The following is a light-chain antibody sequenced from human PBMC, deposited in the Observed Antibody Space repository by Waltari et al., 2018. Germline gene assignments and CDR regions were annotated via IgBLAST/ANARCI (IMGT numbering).Light chain of an antibody. V-gene: IGLV2-11*01. CDR2: EVS. CDR1: SSDVGRYDY. J-gene: IGLJ2*01. Sequence: QSALTQPRSVSGSPGQSVTISCTGSSSDVGRYDYVSWYQQRPGKPPQLIISEVSQRPSGVPDRFSGSKSGNTASLTISGLQADDEADYYCYSYAATYSIFGGGTKLTVL. CDR3: YSYAATYSI.